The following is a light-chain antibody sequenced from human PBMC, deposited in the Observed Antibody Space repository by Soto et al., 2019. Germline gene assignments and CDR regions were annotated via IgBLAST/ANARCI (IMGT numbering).Light chain of an antibody. CDR2: SAY. J-gene: IGKJ3*01. V-gene: IGKV3-20*01. CDR3: QLYGNSPKFT. Sequence: ENVLTQSPDTLSLSPGERASLSCRATQIVDSTYLAWYQHKPGQAPRLLMYSAYSRATGVPDRFSGSGSGTDFTLTISRLEPEDCGVYYCQLYGNSPKFTFGPGTRVDIK. CDR1: QIVDSTY.